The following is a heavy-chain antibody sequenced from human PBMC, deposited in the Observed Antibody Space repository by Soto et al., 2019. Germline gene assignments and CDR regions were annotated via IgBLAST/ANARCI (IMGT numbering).Heavy chain of an antibody. Sequence: GWSPRISCAASGFTFSSYAMSWVRQAPGKGLEWVSAISGSGGSTYYADSVKGRFTISRDNSKNTLYLQMNSLRAEDTALYYCHKEFLVRVVPFFSFGMAFWCQGITVTVTS. D-gene: IGHD2-2*01. J-gene: IGHJ6*02. V-gene: IGHV3-23*01. CDR3: HKEFLVRVVPFFSFGMAF. CDR2: ISGSGGST. CDR1: GFTFSSYA.